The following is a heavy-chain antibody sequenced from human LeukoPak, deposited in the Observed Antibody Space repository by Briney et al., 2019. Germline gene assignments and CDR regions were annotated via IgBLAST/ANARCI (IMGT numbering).Heavy chain of an antibody. J-gene: IGHJ4*02. V-gene: IGHV3-48*02. Sequence: AGGSLRLSCAASGFPFRNYVMSWVRQAPGKGLEWVSYINHNGETIYYADSVKGRFTISRDNGKNSLYLQMNSLRDEDTAVYYCAADXXXAFHYWGQGTRVTVS. CDR2: INHNGETI. CDR1: GFPFRNYV. CDR3: AADXXXAFHY.